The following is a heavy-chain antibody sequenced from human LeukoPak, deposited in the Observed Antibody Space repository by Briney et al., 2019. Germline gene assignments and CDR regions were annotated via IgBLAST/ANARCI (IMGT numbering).Heavy chain of an antibody. V-gene: IGHV3-30*14. CDR1: GFTFRNYA. CDR2: ISYDGSNK. D-gene: IGHD3-10*01. J-gene: IGHJ4*02. Sequence: GGSLRLSCAATGFTFRNYAVHWVRQAPGKGLEWVAIISYDGSNKYYADSVKGRFTISRDNSKNMLYLQMNSLRAEDTAVYYCARGGDSLHYWGQGTLVTVSS. CDR3: ARGGDSLHY.